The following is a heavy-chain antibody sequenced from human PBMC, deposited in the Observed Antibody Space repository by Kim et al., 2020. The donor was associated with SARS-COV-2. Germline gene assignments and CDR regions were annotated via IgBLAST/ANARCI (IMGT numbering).Heavy chain of an antibody. CDR2: IYHSGST. CDR3: ARDRRYYYDSSGYMGGFDY. J-gene: IGHJ4*02. Sequence: SETLSLTCTVSGYSISSGYYWGWIRQPPGKGLEWIGSIYHSGSTYYNPSLKSRVTISVDTSKNQFSLKLSSVTAADTAVYYCARDRRYYYDSSGYMGGFDYWGQGTLVTVSS. V-gene: IGHV4-38-2*02. CDR1: GYSISSGYY. D-gene: IGHD3-22*01.